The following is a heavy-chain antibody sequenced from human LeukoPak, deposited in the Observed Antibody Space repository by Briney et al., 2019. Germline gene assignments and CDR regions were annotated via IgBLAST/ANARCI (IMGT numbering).Heavy chain of an antibody. D-gene: IGHD2-15*01. V-gene: IGHV3-23*01. J-gene: IGHJ4*02. CDR1: GFTFDNYA. CDR2: ISGSGGST. Sequence: GGSLRLSCAASGFTFDNYAMTWVRQAPGKGLEWVSAISGSGGSTYYADSVKGRFTISRDNSKNTLYLQMNSLRAEDTAVYYCAKLGICSGGSCYSSDFDYWGQGTLVTVSS. CDR3: AKLGICSGGSCYSSDFDY.